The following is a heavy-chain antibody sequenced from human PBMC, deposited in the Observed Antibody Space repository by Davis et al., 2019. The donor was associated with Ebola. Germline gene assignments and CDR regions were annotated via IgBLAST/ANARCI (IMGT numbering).Heavy chain of an antibody. Sequence: PGGSLRPPCAASGTIFRAYSMHWVRLAPGKGLEGVSLISWDGRSTAYVDSLRGRFSISRDNSKNFLYLQMNGLRAEDTALYYCTAYDSTFRNYWGQGTLVTVSS. CDR3: TAYDSTFRNY. D-gene: IGHD3-22*01. CDR2: ISWDGRST. V-gene: IGHV3-43D*03. J-gene: IGHJ4*02. CDR1: GTIFRAYS.